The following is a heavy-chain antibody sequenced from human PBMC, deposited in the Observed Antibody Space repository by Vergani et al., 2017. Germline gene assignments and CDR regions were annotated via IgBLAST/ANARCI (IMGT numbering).Heavy chain of an antibody. J-gene: IGHJ6*03. D-gene: IGHD2-15*01. CDR3: ARVSRGGGYCYYYMGV. CDR1: GGSISSSY. Sequence: QVQLQESGPGLVKPSETLSLTCTVSGGSISSSYWSWIRQPPGKGLEWIGFIYSSGSTNYNPSLKSRVTISLDTSKNQFSLQLNSVTAADTAMYYCARVSRGGGYCYYYMGVWGKGTTGTGSS. CDR2: IYSSGST. V-gene: IGHV4-59*01.